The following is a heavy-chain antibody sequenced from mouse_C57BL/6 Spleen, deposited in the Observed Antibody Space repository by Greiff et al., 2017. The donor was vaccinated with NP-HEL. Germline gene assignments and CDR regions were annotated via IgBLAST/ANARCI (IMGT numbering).Heavy chain of an antibody. Sequence: QVQLQQPGAELVRPGSSVKLSCKASGYTFTSYWMDWVKQRPGQGLEWIGNIYPSDSETHYNQQFKDKATLTVDKSSSTAYMQLSSLTSEDSAVYYCARSTSGYFDYWGQGTTLTVSS. CDR1: GYTFTSYW. D-gene: IGHD3-2*02. CDR2: IYPSDSET. J-gene: IGHJ2*01. CDR3: ARSTSGYFDY. V-gene: IGHV1-61*01.